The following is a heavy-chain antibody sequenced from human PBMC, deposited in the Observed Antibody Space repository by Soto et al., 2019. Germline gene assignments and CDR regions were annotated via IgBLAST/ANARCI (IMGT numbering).Heavy chain of an antibody. CDR2: ISGSGGST. D-gene: IGHD6-19*01. J-gene: IGHJ4*02. CDR3: AKGPHVIAVAGHERDPEY. CDR1: GFTFSSYA. Sequence: EVQLLESGGGLVQPGGSLRLSCAASGFTFSSYAMSWVRQAPGKGLEWVSAISGSGGSTYYADSVKGRFTISRDNSKNTLYLQMNSLRAEDTAVYYCAKGPHVIAVAGHERDPEYWGQGTLVTVSS. V-gene: IGHV3-23*01.